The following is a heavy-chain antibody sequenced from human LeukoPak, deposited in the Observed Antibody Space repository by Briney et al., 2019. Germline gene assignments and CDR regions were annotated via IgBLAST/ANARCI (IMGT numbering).Heavy chain of an antibody. CDR1: GGSISNGDYY. V-gene: IGHV4-30-4*08. J-gene: IGHJ4*02. Sequence: SQTLSLTCTVSGGSISNGDYYWDWIRQPPGKGLEGIGYIYYSGSTYYTPSLKSRITISVDTSKNQFSLKLSSVTAADTAVYYCARDGSSGWYSDFDYWGQGILVTVSS. CDR3: ARDGSSGWYSDFDY. CDR2: IYYSGST. D-gene: IGHD6-19*01.